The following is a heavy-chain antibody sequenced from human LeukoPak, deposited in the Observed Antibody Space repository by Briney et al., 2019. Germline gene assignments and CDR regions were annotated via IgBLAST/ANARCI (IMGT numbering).Heavy chain of an antibody. CDR1: GGSFSGYY. CDR2: INHSGST. CDR3: ASLRSGRQYYFDY. J-gene: IGHJ4*02. V-gene: IGHV4-34*01. D-gene: IGHD3-10*01. Sequence: SETLSLTCAVYGGSFSGYYWSWIRQPPGKGLEWIGEINHSGSTNYNPSLKSRVTISVDTSKNQFSLKLSSVTAADTAVYYCASLRSGRQYYFDYWGQGTLVTVSS.